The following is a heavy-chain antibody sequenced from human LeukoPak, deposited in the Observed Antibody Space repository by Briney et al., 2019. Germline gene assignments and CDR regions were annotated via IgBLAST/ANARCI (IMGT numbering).Heavy chain of an antibody. J-gene: IGHJ6*03. Sequence: GGSLRLSCVGSGFTFGDHAMHWVRQAPGRGLEGVAGISFNGGAIGYADSVKGRFTISRDNANQSLYLQMNSLRVEDTALYFCAKDQGLRKYYYYYYMDVWGRGTTVIVS. CDR1: GFTFGDHA. CDR2: ISFNGGAI. CDR3: AKDQGLRKYYYYYYMDV. D-gene: IGHD2-21*02. V-gene: IGHV3-9*01.